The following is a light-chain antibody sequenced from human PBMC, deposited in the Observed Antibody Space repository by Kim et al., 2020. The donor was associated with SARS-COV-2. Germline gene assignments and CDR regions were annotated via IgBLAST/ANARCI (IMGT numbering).Light chain of an antibody. Sequence: VAPEQTASTTFSGDKLEDKYACWYQPKPGQSPVLVIYQDSKRPSGIPERFSGSNSGNTATLTISGTQAMDEADYYCQAWDSSTKVVFGGGTQLTVL. CDR3: QAWDSSTKVV. CDR2: QDS. CDR1: KLEDKY. J-gene: IGLJ2*01. V-gene: IGLV3-1*01.